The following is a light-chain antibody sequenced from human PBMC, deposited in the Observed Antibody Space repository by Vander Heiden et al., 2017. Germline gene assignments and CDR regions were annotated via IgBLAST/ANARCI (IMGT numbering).Light chain of an antibody. CDR3: QKYNSYPWT. Sequence: DIQMMQSPSTLSASVGDTVTITCRAGQSVGFWLAWYQQKQGKAPNLLIYKASSLESGVPSRFSGKGSGTESTLTISSLQPDDFATYYCQKYNSYPWTFGQGTKLEIK. J-gene: IGKJ1*01. CDR1: QSVGFW. CDR2: KAS. V-gene: IGKV1-5*03.